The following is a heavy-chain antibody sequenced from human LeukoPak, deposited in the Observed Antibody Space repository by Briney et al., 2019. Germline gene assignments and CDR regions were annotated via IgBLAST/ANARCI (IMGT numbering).Heavy chain of an antibody. V-gene: IGHV3-48*03. CDR3: AREPGSGYSFDY. CDR1: GFTFSSYE. Sequence: GGSLRLSCAASGFTFSSYEMNWVRQAPGKGLEWVSYISSSGSTIYYADSVKGRFTISRDNAKNSLYLQMNSLRAEDTAVYYCAREPGSGYSFDYWGQGTLVTVSS. J-gene: IGHJ4*02. D-gene: IGHD3-22*01. CDR2: ISSSGSTI.